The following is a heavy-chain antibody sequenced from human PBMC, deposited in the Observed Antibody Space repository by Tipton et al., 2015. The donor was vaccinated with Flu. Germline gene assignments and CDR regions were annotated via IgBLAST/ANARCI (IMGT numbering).Heavy chain of an antibody. CDR2: INPDGSQE. J-gene: IGHJ4*02. Sequence: QLVQSGGGLVQPGRSLRLSCAASGFAFSSDWMSWVRQAPGKGLEWVANINPDGSQEYYVDSVRGRFTISRNNAKSLLYLQMNSLRVEDTAMYYCAKAGWGGYNARAGWGQGTLVTVSS. V-gene: IGHV3-7*01. D-gene: IGHD5-24*01. CDR1: GFAFSSDW. CDR3: AKAGWGGYNARAG.